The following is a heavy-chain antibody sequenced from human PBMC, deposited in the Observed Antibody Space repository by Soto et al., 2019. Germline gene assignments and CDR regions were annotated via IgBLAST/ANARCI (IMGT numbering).Heavy chain of an antibody. D-gene: IGHD3-10*01. J-gene: IGHJ4*02. V-gene: IGHV4-39*01. Sequence: QLQLQESGPGLLKPSETLSLSCSVSGGFISNNNYYWGWIRQSPGRGLEWIAGVYYTGSTYYNPSLRCRVTMSVDTSKNQFSLMLPSVSAADTAVYYCASHRYGWGSKGLSDYWGQGTLVTVSS. CDR1: GGFISNNNYY. CDR2: VYYTGST. CDR3: ASHRYGWGSKGLSDY.